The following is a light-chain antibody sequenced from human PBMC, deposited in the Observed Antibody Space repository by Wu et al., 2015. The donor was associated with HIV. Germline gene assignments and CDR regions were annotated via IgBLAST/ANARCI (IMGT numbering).Light chain of an antibody. CDR2: DTS. CDR3: QQYYSVPIT. V-gene: IGKV1-NL1*01. CDR1: QDISNS. J-gene: IGKJ5*01. Sequence: DIQMTQFPPFLSASIGGRVTITCRASQDISNSVAWYQQNPGKAPKFLVYDTSRLETGVPSRFSGSGSGSDYTLTISNLQPEDIGSYYCQQYYSVPITFAKGRRLDIK.